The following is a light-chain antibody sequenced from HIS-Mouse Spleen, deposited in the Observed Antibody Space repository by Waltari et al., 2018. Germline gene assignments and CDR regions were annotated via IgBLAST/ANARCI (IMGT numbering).Light chain of an antibody. V-gene: IGKV3-11*01. CDR1: QSVSSY. Sequence: EIVLTQSPATLSLSPGERATLPCRASQSVSSYLAWYQQKPGQAPRLLIYDASNRATGIPARFSGSGSGTDFTLTISSLEPEDFAVYYCQQRSNWGYTFGQGTKLEIK. J-gene: IGKJ2*01. CDR3: QQRSNWGYT. CDR2: DAS.